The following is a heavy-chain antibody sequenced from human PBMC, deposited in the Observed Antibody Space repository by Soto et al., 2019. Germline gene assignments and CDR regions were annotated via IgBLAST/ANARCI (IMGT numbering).Heavy chain of an antibody. V-gene: IGHV4-30-4*01. J-gene: IGHJ5*02. CDR1: GGSIISGDYS. CDR3: ARETNGYDSNWFDP. Sequence: PSETLSLTCTVSGGSIISGDYSWSWIRQPPGKGLEWIGYIYYSGSTYYNPSLKSRVIISVDTSKSQFSLKLSSVTAADTAVYYCARETNGYDSNWFDPWGQGTLVTVSS. CDR2: IYYSGST. D-gene: IGHD5-12*01.